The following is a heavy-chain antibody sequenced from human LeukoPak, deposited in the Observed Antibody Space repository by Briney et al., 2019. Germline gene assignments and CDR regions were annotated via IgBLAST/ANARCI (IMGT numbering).Heavy chain of an antibody. CDR3: ARHYCSSTSCFYNWFDP. V-gene: IGHV4-59*08. J-gene: IGHJ5*02. D-gene: IGHD2-2*01. Sequence: PSETLSLTRTVSGGSISSYYWSWIRQPPGKGLEWIGYIYYSGSTNYNPSLKSRVTISVDTSKNQFSLKLSSVTAADTAVYYCARHYCSSTSCFYNWFDPWGQGTLVTVSS. CDR1: GGSISSYY. CDR2: IYYSGST.